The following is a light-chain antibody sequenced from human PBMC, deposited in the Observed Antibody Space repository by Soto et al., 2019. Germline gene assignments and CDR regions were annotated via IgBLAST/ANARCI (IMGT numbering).Light chain of an antibody. Sequence: DIQMTQSPSSLSASVGDRVTITCQASQDISNYLNWYQQKPGKAPKLLIYDASNLETGVPSRFSGSGSGTDFTFTISSLRPEDIATYYCQQYNCYWTFGQGTKVDIK. CDR3: QQYNCYWT. J-gene: IGKJ1*01. CDR2: DAS. CDR1: QDISNY. V-gene: IGKV1-33*01.